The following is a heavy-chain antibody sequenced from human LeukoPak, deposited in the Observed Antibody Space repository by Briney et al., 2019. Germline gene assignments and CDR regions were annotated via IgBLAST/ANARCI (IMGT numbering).Heavy chain of an antibody. V-gene: IGHV4-39*07. CDR1: GGSISSSSYY. D-gene: IGHD3-16*01. CDR2: IYYSGST. Sequence: PSETLSLTCTVSGGSISSSSYYWGWIRQPPGKGLEWIGSIYYSGSTYYNPSLKSRVTISVDTSKSQFSLKLSSVTAADTAVYYCARDSPTWGDYYYYGMDVWGQGTTVTVSS. CDR3: ARDSPTWGDYYYYGMDV. J-gene: IGHJ6*02.